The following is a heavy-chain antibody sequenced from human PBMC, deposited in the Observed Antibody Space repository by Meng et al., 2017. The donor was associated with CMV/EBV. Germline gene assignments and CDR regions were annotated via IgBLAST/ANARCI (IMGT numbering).Heavy chain of an antibody. CDR3: AKDLDSSSWNYYYYGMDV. J-gene: IGHJ6*02. CDR1: GFTFSSYA. CDR2: ISGSGGST. D-gene: IGHD6-13*01. Sequence: GESLKISCAASGFTFSSYAMSWVRQAPGKGLEWVSAISGSGGSTYYADSVKGRFTISRDNSKNTLYLQMSSLRAEDTAVYYCAKDLDSSSWNYYYYGMDVWGQGTTVTVSS. V-gene: IGHV3-23*01.